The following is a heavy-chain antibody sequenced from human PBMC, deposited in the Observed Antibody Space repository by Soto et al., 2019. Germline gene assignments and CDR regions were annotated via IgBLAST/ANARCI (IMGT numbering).Heavy chain of an antibody. D-gene: IGHD3-3*01. CDR3: TRAPWAEGFLEWLLNFDY. V-gene: IGHV3-49*04. J-gene: IGHJ4*02. CDR1: GFTFGDYA. CDR2: IRSKAYGGTT. Sequence: SLRLSCTASGFTFGDYAMSWVRQAPGKGLEWVGFIRSKAYGGTTEYAASVKGRFAISRDDSKSIAYLQMNSLKTEDTAVYYCTRAPWAEGFLEWLLNFDYWGQGTLVTVSS.